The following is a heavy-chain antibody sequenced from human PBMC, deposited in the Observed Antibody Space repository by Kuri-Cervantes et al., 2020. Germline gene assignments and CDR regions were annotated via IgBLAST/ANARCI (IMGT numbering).Heavy chain of an antibody. Sequence: GGSLRLSCAASGFTFSNYWMHWVRQAPGKGLVWVSRINSDGSSTSYADSVEGRFTISRDNAKNTLYLQMNSLRAEDTAVYYCAKGGSTSGYAPLDYWGQGTLVTVSS. CDR2: INSDGSST. CDR3: AKGGSTSGYAPLDY. V-gene: IGHV3-74*01. J-gene: IGHJ4*02. D-gene: IGHD2-2*01. CDR1: GFTFSNYW.